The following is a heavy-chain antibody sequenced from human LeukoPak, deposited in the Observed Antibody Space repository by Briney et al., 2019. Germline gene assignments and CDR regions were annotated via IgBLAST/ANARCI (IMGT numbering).Heavy chain of an antibody. Sequence: PSETLSLTCTVSGDSINSYYWSWIRQTPEKGLEWIGYVSNSGRSDYGPSLKSRVTMSIDTSKNHFSLRLTSVTAADTGVYFWARAEGAASHIWGQGTMVSVSS. D-gene: IGHD3-16*01. CDR3: ARAEGAASHI. J-gene: IGHJ3*02. CDR1: GDSINSYY. V-gene: IGHV4-4*08. CDR2: VSNSGRS.